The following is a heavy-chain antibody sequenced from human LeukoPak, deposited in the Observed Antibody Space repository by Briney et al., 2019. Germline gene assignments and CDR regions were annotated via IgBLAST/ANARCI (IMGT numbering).Heavy chain of an antibody. CDR1: GGTFSSYA. V-gene: IGHV1-69*13. D-gene: IGHD5-12*01. CDR2: IIPIFGTA. Sequence: ASVKVSCKASGGTFSSYAISWVRQAPGQGLEWMGGIIPIFGTASYAQKFQGRVTITADESTSTAYMELSSLRSKDTAVYYCARVIGYSGYETFDYWGQGTLVTVSS. J-gene: IGHJ4*02. CDR3: ARVIGYSGYETFDY.